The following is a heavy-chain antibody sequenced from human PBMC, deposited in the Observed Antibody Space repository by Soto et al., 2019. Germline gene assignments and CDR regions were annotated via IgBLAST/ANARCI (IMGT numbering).Heavy chain of an antibody. CDR3: ATRPLLPGAP. CDR1: GFTFSSND. D-gene: IGHD3-22*01. V-gene: IGHV3-53*01. J-gene: IGHJ3*01. Sequence: EVPLLESGGGLIQPGGSLRLSCAASGFTFSSNDMNWVRQAPGKGLEWVSLIYSGGSTYYADSVKGRFTISRDNSKNTLSLQMSSLRAEDTAVYYCATRPLLPGAPWGQGTMVTVSS. CDR2: IYSGGST.